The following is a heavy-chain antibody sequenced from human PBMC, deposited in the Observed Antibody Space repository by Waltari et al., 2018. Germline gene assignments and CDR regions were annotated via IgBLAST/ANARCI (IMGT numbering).Heavy chain of an antibody. D-gene: IGHD2-15*01. CDR1: GFTFSSYS. CDR2: ISSSSSYI. J-gene: IGHJ4*02. V-gene: IGHV3-21*01. CDR3: ARVGRENCSGGSCYSGEYDY. Sequence: EVQLVESGGGLVKPGGSLSLSCAASGFTFSSYSMTWVRQAPGTGLAWVSSISSSSSYIYYADSVKGRFTISRDNAKNSLYLQMNSLRAEDTAVYYCARVGRENCSGGSCYSGEYDYWGQGTLVTVSS.